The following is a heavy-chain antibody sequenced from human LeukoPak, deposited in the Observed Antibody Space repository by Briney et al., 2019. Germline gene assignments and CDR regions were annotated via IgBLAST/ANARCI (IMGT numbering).Heavy chain of an antibody. CDR1: GFTFSSYS. V-gene: IGHV3-21*01. Sequence: GGSLRLSCAASGFTFSSYSMNWVRQAPGKRLEWVSSISSSSSYIYYADSVKGRFTISRDNAKNSLYLQMNSLRAEDTAVYYCARDSFSPPLWLGGFQYMDVWGKGTTVTVSS. J-gene: IGHJ6*03. CDR2: ISSSSSYI. CDR3: ARDSFSPPLWLGGFQYMDV. D-gene: IGHD3-10*01.